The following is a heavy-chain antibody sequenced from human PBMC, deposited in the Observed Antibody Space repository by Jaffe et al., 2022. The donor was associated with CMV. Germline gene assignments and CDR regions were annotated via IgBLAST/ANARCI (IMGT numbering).Heavy chain of an antibody. J-gene: IGHJ4*02. CDR3: ARPGRQGPYSAMTTTYFDY. CDR1: GGTFNNFA. Sequence: QAQLVQSGAEVKKPGSSVRLSCKASGGTFNNFAISWVRQAPGQGLEWMGRIIPVLRTASYAQKFQGRVTITADKSTNTAYMELISLTFDDTAVYYCARPGRQGPYSAMTTTYFDYWGQGTLVTVSS. V-gene: IGHV1-69*09. CDR2: IIPVLRTA. D-gene: IGHD5-18*01.